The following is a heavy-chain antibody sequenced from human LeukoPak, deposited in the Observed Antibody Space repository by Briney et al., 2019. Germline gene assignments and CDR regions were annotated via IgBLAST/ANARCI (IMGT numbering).Heavy chain of an antibody. V-gene: IGHV3-74*01. Sequence: GWSVTLSRPASVLTFRRYWMHWVRQAPAKGVVWFSRIKSDGSNTNYAGSVKGRFTISRDNAKNTLYLQMNSLRAEDTAVYYCTRVGDYGGNGAWYFDLWGRGTLVTVSS. CDR3: TRVGDYGGNGAWYFDL. J-gene: IGHJ2*01. CDR2: IKSDGSNT. CDR1: VLTFRRYW. D-gene: IGHD4-23*01.